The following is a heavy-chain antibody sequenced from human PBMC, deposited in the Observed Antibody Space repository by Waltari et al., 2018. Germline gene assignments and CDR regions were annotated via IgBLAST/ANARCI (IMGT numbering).Heavy chain of an antibody. V-gene: IGHV4-30-4*08. Sequence: QVQLQESGPGLVKPSQTLSLTCTVSGGSISSGDDYWSWIRQPQGKGLEWIGYIYYSGSNYYNPSLKSRVTISVDTSKNQFSLKLSSVTAADTAVYYCALYCSSTSCYPEDFQHWGQGTLVTVSS. J-gene: IGHJ1*01. CDR3: ALYCSSTSCYPEDFQH. CDR2: IYYSGSN. D-gene: IGHD2-2*01. CDR1: GGSISSGDDY.